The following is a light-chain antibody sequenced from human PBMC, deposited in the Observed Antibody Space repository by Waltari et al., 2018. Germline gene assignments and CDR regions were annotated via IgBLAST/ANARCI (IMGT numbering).Light chain of an antibody. CDR3: SSYTSSTVV. V-gene: IGLV2-14*03. Sequence: QSALTQPASVSGSPGQSITISCTGTSSDVGGYNYVSWYQQHPAKAPKLMIYDVSHRPSGVSNRFSVSKSGNTASLTISGLQAEDEADYYCSSYTSSTVVFGGGTKLTVL. J-gene: IGLJ2*01. CDR2: DVS. CDR1: SSDVGGYNY.